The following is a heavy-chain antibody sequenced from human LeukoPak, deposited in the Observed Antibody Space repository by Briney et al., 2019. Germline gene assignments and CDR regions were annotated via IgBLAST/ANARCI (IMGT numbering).Heavy chain of an antibody. CDR3: AKSGSSWYYFDY. Sequence: GGSLRLSCAASGFTFSSFSMSWVRQAPGKGLEWVSLISADGRTFYAGSVKGRFTISRDNSKNTLYLQMNSLRAEDTAVYYCAKSGSSWYYFDYWGQGTLVTVSS. V-gene: IGHV3-23*01. CDR2: ISADGRT. J-gene: IGHJ4*02. CDR1: GFTFSSFS. D-gene: IGHD6-13*01.